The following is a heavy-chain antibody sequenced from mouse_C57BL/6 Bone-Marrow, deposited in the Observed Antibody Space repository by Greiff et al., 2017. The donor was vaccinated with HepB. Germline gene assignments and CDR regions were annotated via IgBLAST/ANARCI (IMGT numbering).Heavy chain of an antibody. D-gene: IGHD3-2*02. J-gene: IGHJ3*01. V-gene: IGHV1-80*01. CDR1: GYAFSSYW. Sequence: VKLMESGAELVKPGASVKISCKASGYAFSSYWMNWVKQRPGKGLEWIGQIYPGDGDTNYNGKFKGKATLTADKSSSTAYMQLSSLTSEDSAVYFCARILDSSGPGFAYWGQGTLVTVSA. CDR3: ARILDSSGPGFAY. CDR2: IYPGDGDT.